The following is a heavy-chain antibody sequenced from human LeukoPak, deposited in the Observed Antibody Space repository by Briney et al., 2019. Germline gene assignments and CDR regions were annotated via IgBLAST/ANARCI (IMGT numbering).Heavy chain of an antibody. J-gene: IGHJ6*03. CDR2: IYYSGST. Sequence: SQTLSLTCTVSGGSISSYYWSWIRQPPGKGLEWIGYIYYSGSTNYNPSLKSRVTISVDTSKNQFSLKLSSVTAADTAVYYCARGGYCTNGVCYSDYYYYYYMDVWGKGTTVTVSS. D-gene: IGHD2-8*01. V-gene: IGHV4-59*01. CDR1: GGSISSYY. CDR3: ARGGYCTNGVCYSDYYYYYYMDV.